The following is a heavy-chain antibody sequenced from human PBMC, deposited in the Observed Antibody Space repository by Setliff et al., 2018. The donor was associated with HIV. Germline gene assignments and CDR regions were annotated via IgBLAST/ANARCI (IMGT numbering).Heavy chain of an antibody. J-gene: IGHJ4*02. V-gene: IGHV3-33*06. D-gene: IGHD3-22*01. CDR3: AKGGGNYYDNSVQSYYFDF. Sequence: GSLRLSCAASGFSFSSYGMHWVRQAPGKGLEWVAVIWHDGSNKYYADSVKGRFTISRDNSKNTLYLQMNSLRAEDTAVYYCAKGGGNYYDNSVQSYYFDFWGQGTLVTVSS. CDR2: IWHDGSNK. CDR1: GFSFSSYG.